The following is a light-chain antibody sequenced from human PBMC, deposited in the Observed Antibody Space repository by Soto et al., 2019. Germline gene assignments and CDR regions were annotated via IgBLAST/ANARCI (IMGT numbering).Light chain of an antibody. CDR1: QSVSSN. CDR3: QQRSTSVT. J-gene: IGKJ5*01. Sequence: EVVMTQSPATLSVSPGERATLSCSASQSVSSNLAWYQQNLGQAPRLRIYGASTRATGIPLRLSGSGSGTEFTLTISSLEPEDSAVYYCQQRSTSVTFGQGTRLEIK. CDR2: GAS. V-gene: IGKV3-15*01.